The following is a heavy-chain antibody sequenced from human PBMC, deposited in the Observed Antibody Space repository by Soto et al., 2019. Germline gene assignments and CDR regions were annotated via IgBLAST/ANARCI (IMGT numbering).Heavy chain of an antibody. CDR2: ISYDGSNK. J-gene: IGHJ6*02. Sequence: QVQLVESGGGVVQPGRSLRLSCAASGFTFSSYGMHWVRQAPGKGLEWVAVISYDGSNKYYADSAKGRFTISRDNSKNTLYLEMNSLRAEDTAVYYCAKARVWLAPRYGMDVWGQGTTVTVSS. CDR3: AKARVWLAPRYGMDV. D-gene: IGHD3-10*01. CDR1: GFTFSSYG. V-gene: IGHV3-30*18.